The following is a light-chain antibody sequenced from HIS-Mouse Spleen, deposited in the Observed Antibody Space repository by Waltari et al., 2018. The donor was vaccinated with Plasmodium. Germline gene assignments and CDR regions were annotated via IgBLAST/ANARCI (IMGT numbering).Light chain of an antibody. CDR2: LNSDGSH. CDR1: SGHSSYA. V-gene: IGLV4-69*01. Sequence: QLVLTQSPSASASLGASVKPTCPLSSGHSSYAIAWHQQQPEKGTRYLMKLNSDGSHSKGDGIPDRFSGSSSGAERYLTISSLQSEDEADYYCQTWGTGMGVFGGGTKLTVL. J-gene: IGLJ2*01. CDR3: QTWGTGMGV.